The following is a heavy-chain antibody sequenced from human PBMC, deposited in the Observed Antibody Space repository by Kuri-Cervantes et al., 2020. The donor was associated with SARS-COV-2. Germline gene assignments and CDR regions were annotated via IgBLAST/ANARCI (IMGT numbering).Heavy chain of an antibody. V-gene: IGHV3-74*01. Sequence: GESLKIPCAAPGFTFSSYWMHWDRQAPGKGLVWVSRINNDGSSTSYADSVKGRFTISRDNAKNTLYLQMNSLRAEDTAVYYCAIEIGDCSSTSCYKYFQHWGQGTLVTVPQ. CDR1: GFTFSSYW. CDR2: INNDGSST. CDR3: AIEIGDCSSTSCYKYFQH. D-gene: IGHD2-2*02. J-gene: IGHJ1*01.